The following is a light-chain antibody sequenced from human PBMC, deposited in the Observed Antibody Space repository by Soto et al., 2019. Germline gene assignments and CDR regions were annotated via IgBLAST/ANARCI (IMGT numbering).Light chain of an antibody. CDR1: QSVSSN. Sequence: EIVMTQSPATLSVSPGERATLSCRASQSVSSNLAWYQQKPGQAPRLLIYGASTRATGIPARFSGSGSGTXFTLTXSSLXXEDFAVYXXXXYXNWPPITFGQGTKLEIK. V-gene: IGKV3-15*01. J-gene: IGKJ2*01. CDR3: XXYXNWPPIT. CDR2: GAS.